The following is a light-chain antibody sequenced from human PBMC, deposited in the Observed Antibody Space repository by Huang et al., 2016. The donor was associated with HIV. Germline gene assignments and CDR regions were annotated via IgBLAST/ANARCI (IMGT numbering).Light chain of an antibody. CDR3: QQYYIYPHA. CDR2: GAS. CDR1: QGISSY. V-gene: IGKV1-8*01. Sequence: AIRMTQSPSSLSASTGVRVTITCRASQGISSYLAWYQQKPGKAPNLLISGASTLQSGVPLRFSGSGFGTDCTLTIDGLQSEDLGTYHCQQYYIYPHAFGQGTKLEI. J-gene: IGKJ2*01.